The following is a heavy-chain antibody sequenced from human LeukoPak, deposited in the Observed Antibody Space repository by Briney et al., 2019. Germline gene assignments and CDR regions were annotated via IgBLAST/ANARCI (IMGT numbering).Heavy chain of an antibody. CDR1: GFTFSSYA. Sequence: PGGSLRLSCAASGFTFSSYAMHWVRQAPGKGLEWVAVISYDGSNKYYADSVKGRFTISRDNSKNTLYLQMNSLRAEDTAVYYCAREGTPWWELSQGRYDAFDIWGQGTMVTVSS. CDR3: AREGTPWWELSQGRYDAFDI. D-gene: IGHD1-26*01. CDR2: ISYDGSNK. J-gene: IGHJ3*02. V-gene: IGHV3-30-3*01.